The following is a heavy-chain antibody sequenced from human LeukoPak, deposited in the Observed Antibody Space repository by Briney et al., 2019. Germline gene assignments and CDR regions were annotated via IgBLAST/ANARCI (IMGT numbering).Heavy chain of an antibody. CDR1: GGSFSGYY. V-gene: IGHV4-34*01. CDR3: AGGYCSGGSCRRRNYYYGMDV. D-gene: IGHD2-15*01. Sequence: SETLSLTCAVYGGSFSGYYWSWIRQPPGKGLEWIGEINHSGSTNYNPSLKSRVTISVDTSKNQFSLKLSSMTAADTAVYYCAGGYCSGGSCRRRNYYYGMDVWGKGTTVTVSS. J-gene: IGHJ6*04. CDR2: INHSGST.